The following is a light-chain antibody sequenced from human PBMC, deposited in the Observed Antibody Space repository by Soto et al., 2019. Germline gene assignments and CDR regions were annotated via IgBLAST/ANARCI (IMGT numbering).Light chain of an antibody. J-gene: IGKJ4*01. CDR3: HQRSKWPLT. CDR1: QSVRTY. V-gene: IGKV3-11*01. Sequence: EIVLTQSPATLSLSPGERATLSCRASQSVRTYLAWYQQEPGQAPRLLIYDASNRATDIPDRFSGSGSGTDFTLTISSLDPEDFAVYYCHQRSKWPLTFGGGTKVEIK. CDR2: DAS.